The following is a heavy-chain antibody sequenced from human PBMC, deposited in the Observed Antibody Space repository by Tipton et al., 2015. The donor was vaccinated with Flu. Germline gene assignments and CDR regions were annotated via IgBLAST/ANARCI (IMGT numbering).Heavy chain of an antibody. Sequence: TLSLTCTVSGGSISYYYWNWIRQTPGKGLEWIGFSYYSGSTSYNPSLKSRVTISVDTSRSQFSLNLKSVTAADTAVYYCARDRGWPAALDYWSQGILVAVSS. V-gene: IGHV4-59*01. CDR1: GGSISYYY. J-gene: IGHJ4*02. CDR3: ARDRGWPAALDY. CDR2: SYYSGST. D-gene: IGHD3-10*01.